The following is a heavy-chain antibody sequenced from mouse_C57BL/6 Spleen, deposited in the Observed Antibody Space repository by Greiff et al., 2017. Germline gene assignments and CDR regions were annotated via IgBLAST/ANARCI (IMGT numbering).Heavy chain of an antibody. V-gene: IGHV3-1*01. CDR3: ARSLYDYDGNYFDY. Sequence: EVQLQESGPGMVKPSQSLSLTCTVTGYSITSGYDWHWIRHFPGNKLEWMGYISYSGSTNYNPSLKSRISITHDTSKNHFFLKLNSVTTEDTATYHCARSLYDYDGNYFDYWGQGTTLTVSS. CDR1: GYSITSGYD. D-gene: IGHD2-4*01. J-gene: IGHJ2*01. CDR2: ISYSGST.